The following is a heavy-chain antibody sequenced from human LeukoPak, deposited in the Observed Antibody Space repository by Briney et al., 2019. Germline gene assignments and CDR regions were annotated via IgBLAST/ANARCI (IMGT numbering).Heavy chain of an antibody. CDR2: INHSGST. D-gene: IGHD2-2*01. V-gene: IGHV4-34*01. J-gene: IGHJ4*02. CDR3: ARGGYCSSTSCYAERSFDY. CDR1: GGSFSGYY. Sequence: SETLSLTCAVYGGSFSGYYWSWIRQPPGKGLEWIGEINHSGSTNYNPSLKRRVTISVDTSKNQFSLKLSSVTAADTAVYYCARGGYCSSTSCYAERSFDYWGQGTLVTVSS.